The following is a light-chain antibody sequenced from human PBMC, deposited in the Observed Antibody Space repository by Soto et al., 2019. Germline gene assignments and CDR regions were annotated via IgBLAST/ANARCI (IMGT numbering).Light chain of an antibody. J-gene: IGKJ4*01. CDR2: GAS. CDR3: QWYSGSQT. V-gene: IGKV3-20*01. Sequence: EIVLTQSPGTLSLSPGETATLSCRASQSVNSLYLAWYQQKPGQAPRLLIYGASSRATGIPDRFSGSGSGTDFTLTISRLEPEDFAVYYCQWYSGSQTCGGGTKVDI. CDR1: QSVNSLY.